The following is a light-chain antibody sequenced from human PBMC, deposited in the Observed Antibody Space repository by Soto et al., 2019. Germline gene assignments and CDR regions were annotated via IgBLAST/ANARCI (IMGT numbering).Light chain of an antibody. V-gene: IGKV3D-11*03. CDR3: QHYRVSLWT. Sequence: EIVLTQSPATLSSFPGDRVTLSCRASQYINTRLAWYQHRPGQSPRLLIYQTSLRAAGIPARFSASGSGTDFTLTISDVQPEDFAVYYCQHYRVSLWTFGQGTKVDIK. CDR1: QYINTR. CDR2: QTS. J-gene: IGKJ1*01.